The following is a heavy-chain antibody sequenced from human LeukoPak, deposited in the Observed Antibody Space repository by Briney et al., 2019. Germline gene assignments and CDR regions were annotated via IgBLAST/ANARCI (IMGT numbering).Heavy chain of an antibody. V-gene: IGHV3-21*06. CDR1: RFTFSNYT. CDR2: ISSSSVYI. CDR3: TRDPTGDGWPPDY. D-gene: IGHD5-24*01. Sequence: GGSLRLSCAASRFTFSNYTLNWVRQAPGKGLEWVSSISSSSVYISYADSVKGRFTVSRDNAKNSLHLQMNSLRAEDTAVYYCTRDPTGDGWPPDYWGQGTLVTVSS. J-gene: IGHJ4*02.